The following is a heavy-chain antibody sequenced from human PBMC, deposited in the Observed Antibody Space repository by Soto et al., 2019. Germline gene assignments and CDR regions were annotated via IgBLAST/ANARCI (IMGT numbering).Heavy chain of an antibody. CDR3: TTEFFINSIMASFDY. CDR1: GFTFSNAW. CDR2: VKSKTDGGTT. J-gene: IGHJ4*01. Sequence: GGSLRLSCAASGFTFSNAWINWVRQAPGKGLEWVGRVKSKTDGGTTDFAAPVKGRFAISRDDSKNMVYLEMNSLKTEDTGIYYCTTEFFINSIMASFDYWGQEALVTVSA. V-gene: IGHV3-15*07. D-gene: IGHD2-8*01.